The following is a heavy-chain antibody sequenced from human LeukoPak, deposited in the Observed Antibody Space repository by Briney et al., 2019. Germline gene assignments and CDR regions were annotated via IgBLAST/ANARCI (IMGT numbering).Heavy chain of an antibody. CDR1: GYTFTSYY. V-gene: IGHV1-46*01. D-gene: IGHD1-14*01. CDR3: ARSDSKRYFDY. Sequence: ASVKVSCKASGYTFTSYYIHWVRQAPGQGLEWMGIINPSGGSTSYAQKFQGRVTMTRDTSTSTVYMELSSLRSEDTAVYYCARSDSKRYFDYWGPGTLVTVSS. J-gene: IGHJ4*02. CDR2: INPSGGST.